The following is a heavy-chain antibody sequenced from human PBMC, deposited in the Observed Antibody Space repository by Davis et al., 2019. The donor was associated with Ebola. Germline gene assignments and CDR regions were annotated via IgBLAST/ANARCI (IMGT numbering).Heavy chain of an antibody. D-gene: IGHD6-19*01. J-gene: IGHJ2*01. CDR3: AKSGGWTWYFDL. Sequence: GESLKISCAASGFTFSSYAMSWVRQAPGKGLEWVSAISGSGGSTYYADSVKGRFTISRDNSKNTLYLQMNSLRAEDTAVYYCAKSGGWTWYFDLWGRGTLVTVSS. CDR2: ISGSGGST. V-gene: IGHV3-23*01. CDR1: GFTFSSYA.